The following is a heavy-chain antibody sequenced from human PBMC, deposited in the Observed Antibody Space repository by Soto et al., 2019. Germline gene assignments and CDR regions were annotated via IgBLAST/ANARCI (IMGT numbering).Heavy chain of an antibody. CDR2: INAGNGNT. Sequence: QVQLVQSVAEVKKPGASVKVSCKASGYTFTSYAMHWVRQAPGQRLEWMGWINAGNGNTKYSQKFQGRVNITTDTSASTAYMELRSLRSEDTAVYYCARDPWGYYGMDVWGQGTTVTVSS. CDR3: ARDPWGYYGMDV. V-gene: IGHV1-3*01. J-gene: IGHJ6*02. D-gene: IGHD3-16*01. CDR1: GYTFTSYA.